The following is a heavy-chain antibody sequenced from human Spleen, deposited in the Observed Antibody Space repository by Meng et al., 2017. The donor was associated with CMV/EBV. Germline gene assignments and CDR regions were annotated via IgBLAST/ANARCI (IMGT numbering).Heavy chain of an antibody. Sequence: SETLSLTCTVSGGSISSSSYYWGWIRQPPGKGLEWIGYIDYSGSTRYNPSLKSRVTMSVDTSRNQFSLRLSSVTAADTAVYYCARTITEYYYYYYGMDVWGQGTTVTVSS. J-gene: IGHJ6*02. V-gene: IGHV4-61*05. CDR2: IDYSGST. CDR3: ARTITEYYYYYYGMDV. CDR1: GGSISSSSYY. D-gene: IGHD5-24*01.